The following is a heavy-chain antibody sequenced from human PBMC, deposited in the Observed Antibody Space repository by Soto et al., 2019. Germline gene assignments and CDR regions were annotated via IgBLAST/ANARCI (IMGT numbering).Heavy chain of an antibody. CDR1: GYTFTGYY. CDR3: ARVEGYCSGCSCYGLSFDY. Sequence: QVQLVQSGAEVKKPGASVKVSCKASGYTFTGYYMHWVRQAPGQGLEWMGWINPNSGGTNYAQKFQGWVTMTRDTSISTAFMGLSRLRSDDTAVYYCARVEGYCSGCSCYGLSFDYWGQGTLVTVSS. CDR2: INPNSGGT. D-gene: IGHD2-15*01. V-gene: IGHV1-2*04. J-gene: IGHJ4*02.